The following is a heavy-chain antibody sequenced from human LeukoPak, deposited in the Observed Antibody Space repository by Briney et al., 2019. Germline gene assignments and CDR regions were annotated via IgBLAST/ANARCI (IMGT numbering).Heavy chain of an antibody. Sequence: ESLKISCMGSGYSFTDYWIGWVRQMPGKGLEWMGIIYPGDSETRYSPSFQGQITISADKSISTAYLQWSSLKASDTAMYYCARRGESYYFDYWGQGTLVTVSS. V-gene: IGHV5-51*01. J-gene: IGHJ4*02. CDR2: IYPGDSET. CDR3: ARRGESYYFDY. D-gene: IGHD3-10*01. CDR1: GYSFTDYW.